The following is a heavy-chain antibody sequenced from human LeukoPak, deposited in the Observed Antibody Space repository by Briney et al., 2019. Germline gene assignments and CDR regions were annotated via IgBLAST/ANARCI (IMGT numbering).Heavy chain of an antibody. CDR1: GFTFSSYS. V-gene: IGHV3-21*01. D-gene: IGHD3/OR15-3a*01. CDR2: ISSSSSYI. CDR3: ARDGLVTASYGMDV. J-gene: IGHJ6*02. Sequence: PGGSLRLSCAASGFTFSSYSMNWVRQAPGKGLEWVSSISSSSSYIYYADSVKGRFTISRDNAKNSLYLQMNSLRAEDTAVYYCARDGLVTASYGMDVWGQGTTVTVSS.